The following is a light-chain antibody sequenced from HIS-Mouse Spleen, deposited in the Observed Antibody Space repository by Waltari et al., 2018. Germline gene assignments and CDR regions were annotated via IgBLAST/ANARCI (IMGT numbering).Light chain of an antibody. CDR1: NIGSKS. V-gene: IGLV3-21*02. Sequence: SYVLTQPPSVSVAPGQTARITWGGNNIGSKSVAGYQQKPGQAPVLVVYDDSDRPSGIPERFSGSNSGNTATLTISRVEAGDEADYYCQVWDSSSDRVFGTGTKVTVL. CDR2: DDS. CDR3: QVWDSSSDRV. J-gene: IGLJ1*01.